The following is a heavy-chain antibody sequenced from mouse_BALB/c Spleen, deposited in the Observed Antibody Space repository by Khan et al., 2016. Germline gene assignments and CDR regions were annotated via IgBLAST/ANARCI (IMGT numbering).Heavy chain of an antibody. CDR2: IFPGSGNT. V-gene: IGHV1-66*01. Sequence: QVQLQQSGPELVKPGASVKISCKASGYSFTSYYIHWVKQRPGQGLEWIGWIFPGSGNTKYNEKFKGKATLTADTSSSTAYMQLSSLTSEDSAVXFCARSYYDGSPYYFDSWGQGTTLTVSS. CDR3: ARSYYDGSPYYFDS. J-gene: IGHJ2*01. D-gene: IGHD1-1*01. CDR1: GYSFTSYY.